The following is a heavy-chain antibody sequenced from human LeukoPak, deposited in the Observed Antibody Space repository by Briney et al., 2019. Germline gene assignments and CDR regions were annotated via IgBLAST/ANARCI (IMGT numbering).Heavy chain of an antibody. Sequence: GRSLRLSCAASGFTFSTYDMHWVRQAPGKGLEWVAVISYDGSNKYYADSVKGRFTMSRDNSRNTLYLQMNSLRAEDTAVYYCAKPSIRGVIIYVFDYWGQGTLVTVS. J-gene: IGHJ4*02. CDR2: ISYDGSNK. CDR1: GFTFSTYD. V-gene: IGHV3-30*18. CDR3: AKPSIRGVIIYVFDY. D-gene: IGHD3-10*01.